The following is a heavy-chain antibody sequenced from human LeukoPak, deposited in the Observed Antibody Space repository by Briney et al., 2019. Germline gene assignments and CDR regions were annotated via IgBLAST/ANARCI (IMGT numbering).Heavy chain of an antibody. CDR2: ISGSGGST. Sequence: GGSLRLSCAASGFTFSSYAMSWVRQAPGKGLEWVSAISGSGGSTYYADSVKGRFTISRDNSKNTLYLQMNSLRAEDTAVYYCAKVASITMVRGHQDHFDYWGQGTLVTVSS. CDR1: GFTFSSYA. J-gene: IGHJ4*02. V-gene: IGHV3-23*01. CDR3: AKVASITMVRGHQDHFDY. D-gene: IGHD3-10*01.